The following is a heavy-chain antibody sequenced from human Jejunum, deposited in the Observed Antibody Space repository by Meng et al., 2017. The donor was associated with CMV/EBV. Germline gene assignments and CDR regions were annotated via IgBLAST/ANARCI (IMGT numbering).Heavy chain of an antibody. CDR1: YW. CDR2: IKQDGSER. D-gene: IGHD2-2*01. Sequence: YWRNWVRQDPGGGLEWVANIKQDGSERYYEGSVKGRFTISRDNAKNSIYLQMRSLRADDTALYYCATGDCTSASCSGWGAFDFWGRGTMVTVSS. J-gene: IGHJ3*01. V-gene: IGHV3-7*01. CDR3: ATGDCTSASCSGWGAFDF.